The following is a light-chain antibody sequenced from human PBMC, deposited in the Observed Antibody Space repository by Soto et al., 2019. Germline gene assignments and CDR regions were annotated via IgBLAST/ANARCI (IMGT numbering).Light chain of an antibody. V-gene: IGKV1-12*01. Sequence: DIQMTQSPTSLSASVGDRVTITCRASQGVSTLLAWYQQKPGKAPNLLIYTASSLQSGVPSRFSGSGSGTDFTLTINGLQPEDFATYYCQQAASFPITFGQGTRLEI. CDR2: TAS. J-gene: IGKJ5*01. CDR1: QGVSTL. CDR3: QQAASFPIT.